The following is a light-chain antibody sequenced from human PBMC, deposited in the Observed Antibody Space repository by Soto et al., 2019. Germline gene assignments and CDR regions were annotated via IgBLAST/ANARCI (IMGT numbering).Light chain of an antibody. CDR2: TNN. CDR3: AVWDDSLSGWV. Sequence: QAVVTQPPSTSGTPGQRVTISCSGSSSNIGRDYVYWFQQLPGTAPKLLIYTNNQRPSGVPDRFSGSKSGTSASLAISRLRSEDEAEYYCAVWDDSLSGWVFGGGTKVTVL. CDR1: SSNIGRDY. J-gene: IGLJ3*02. V-gene: IGLV1-47*02.